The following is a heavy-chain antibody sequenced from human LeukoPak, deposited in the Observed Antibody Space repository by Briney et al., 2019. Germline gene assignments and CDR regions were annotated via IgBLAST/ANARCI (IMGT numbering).Heavy chain of an antibody. CDR2: IYYSGNT. Sequence: PSETLSLTCTVSGGSISSYYWSWIQQPPGKGLEWIGYIYYSGNTNYNPSLKSRVTISVDTSKNQFSLKLSSVSAADTAVYYCARVKYYYDSSDQAAFDIWGQGTMVTVSS. J-gene: IGHJ3*02. CDR3: ARVKYYYDSSDQAAFDI. CDR1: GGSISSYY. V-gene: IGHV4-59*01. D-gene: IGHD3-22*01.